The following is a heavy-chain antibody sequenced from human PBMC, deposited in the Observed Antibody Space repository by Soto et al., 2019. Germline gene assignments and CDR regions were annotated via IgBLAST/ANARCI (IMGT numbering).Heavy chain of an antibody. CDR3: LRAVAADGTFRDDVFDI. V-gene: IGHV1-69*12. J-gene: IGHJ3*02. D-gene: IGHD6-13*01. Sequence: QVHLVQSGAEVKKPGSSVKVSCKAPGGTFSNHAINWVRQAPGQGLEWMGRIIPIFSTTNYTQKFQGRVTITADECPIRAFFELISLKQDAPAVYYCLRAVAADGTFRDDVFDIWGEGTLVTVSS. CDR1: GGTFSNHA. CDR2: IIPIFSTT.